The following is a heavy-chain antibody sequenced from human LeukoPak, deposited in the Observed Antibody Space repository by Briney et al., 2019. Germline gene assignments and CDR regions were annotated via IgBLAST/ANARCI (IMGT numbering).Heavy chain of an antibody. CDR2: IIPIFGTA. CDR1: GGTFSSYA. D-gene: IGHD4-17*01. J-gene: IGHJ4*02. Sequence: SVKVSCKASGGTFSSYAISWVRQAPGEGLEWMGGIIPIFGTANYAQKFQGRVTITADESTSTAYMELSSLRSEDTAVYYCARGSLSLGGDYAETQDGGNFDYWGQGTLVTVSS. V-gene: IGHV1-69*13. CDR3: ARGSLSLGGDYAETQDGGNFDY.